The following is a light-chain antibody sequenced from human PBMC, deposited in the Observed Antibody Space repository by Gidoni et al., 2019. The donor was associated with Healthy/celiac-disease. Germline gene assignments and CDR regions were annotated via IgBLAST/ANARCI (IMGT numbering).Light chain of an antibody. V-gene: IGKV3-20*01. CDR3: QQYGSSPRRT. CDR2: GAS. CDR1: QSVSSSY. Sequence: EIVLTQSPGTLSLSPGERATLSCRTSQSVSSSYLAWYQQKPGQAPRLLIYGASSRATGIPDRCSGSGSGTDFTLTISRREPEDFAVYYCQQYGSSPRRTFGGGTKVEIK. J-gene: IGKJ4*01.